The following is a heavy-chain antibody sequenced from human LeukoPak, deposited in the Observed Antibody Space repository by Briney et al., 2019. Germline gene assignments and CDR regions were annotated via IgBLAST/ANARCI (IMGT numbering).Heavy chain of an antibody. CDR1: GYTFTGYY. D-gene: IGHD6-19*01. CDR2: INPNSGVT. J-gene: IGHJ6*02. Sequence: ATVKVSCKASGYTFTGYYMHWVRQAPGQGLEWMGWINPNSGVTNYAQNFQGRVTMTRDTSISTAYKELSRLTSDDTAVFYCGRASGWQGYGMDVWGQGTTVTVSS. CDR3: GRASGWQGYGMDV. V-gene: IGHV1-2*02.